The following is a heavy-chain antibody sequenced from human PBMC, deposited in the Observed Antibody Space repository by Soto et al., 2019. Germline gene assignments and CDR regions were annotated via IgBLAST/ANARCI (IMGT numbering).Heavy chain of an antibody. CDR1: GFTFSSYA. D-gene: IGHD2-15*01. Sequence: QVQLVESGGGVVQPGRSLRLSCAASGFTFSSYAMHWVRQAPGKGLEWVAVISYDGSNKYYADSVKGRFTISRDNSKNSLYLHMNSLSAEDTAVYYCARVVVVVAATRDDYWCQGTLVTVSS. CDR3: ARVVVVVAATRDDY. CDR2: ISYDGSNK. J-gene: IGHJ4*02. V-gene: IGHV3-30-3*01.